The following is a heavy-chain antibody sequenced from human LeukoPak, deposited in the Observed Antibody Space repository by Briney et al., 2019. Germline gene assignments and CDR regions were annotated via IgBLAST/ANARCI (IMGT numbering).Heavy chain of an antibody. CDR1: GFTFSSYA. D-gene: IGHD3-22*01. Sequence: GGSLRLSCAASGFTFSSYAMSWVRQAPGKGLEWVSIISGSGGNTYNADSVKGRFTISRDNSKNTLYLQMNSLRAEDTAVYYCAKDPTPYYYDSSDYYLDHWGQGSLVTVSS. CDR2: ISGSGGNT. CDR3: AKDPTPYYYDSSDYYLDH. V-gene: IGHV3-23*01. J-gene: IGHJ4*02.